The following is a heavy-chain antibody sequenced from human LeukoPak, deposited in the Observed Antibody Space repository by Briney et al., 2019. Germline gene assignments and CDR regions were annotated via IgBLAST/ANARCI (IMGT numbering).Heavy chain of an antibody. V-gene: IGHV4-34*01. D-gene: IGHD5-12*01. CDR2: IKYAGGT. J-gene: IGHJ4*02. Sequence: SETLSLTCAVYGGSFSDDYWSWIRQSPGKGLEWIGEIKYAGGTNYNPSLESRVSISLDTSRNQLSLNLTSVTAADTAVYYCARAPPHSGPDIVATKFDYGGQGTLVTVSS. CDR3: ARAPPHSGPDIVATKFDY. CDR1: GGSFSDDY.